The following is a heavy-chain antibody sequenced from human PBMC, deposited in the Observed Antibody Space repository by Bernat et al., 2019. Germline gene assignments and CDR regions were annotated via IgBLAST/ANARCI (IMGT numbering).Heavy chain of an antibody. Sequence: QLQLQESGPGLVKPSETLSLTCTVSGGSISSSSYYWGWIHQPPGKGLEWIGSIYYSGSTYYNPSLKSRVTISVDTSKNQFSLKLSSVTAADTAVYYCARVPATARIFDYWGQGTLVTVSS. J-gene: IGHJ4*02. CDR3: ARVPATARIFDY. D-gene: IGHD2-2*01. V-gene: IGHV4-39*01. CDR1: GGSISSSSYY. CDR2: IYYSGST.